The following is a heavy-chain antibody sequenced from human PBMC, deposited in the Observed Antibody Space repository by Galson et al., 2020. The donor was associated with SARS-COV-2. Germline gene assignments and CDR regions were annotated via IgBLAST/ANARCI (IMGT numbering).Heavy chain of an antibody. CDR3: ARDRKAMSTFWGVIVDAFGL. CDR2: IYNSGTS. V-gene: IGHV4-31*03. J-gene: IGHJ3*01. D-gene: IGHD3-16*02. Sequence: SETLSLTCTVSGGSISSGGYYWSWIRQHPGKGLEWIGYIYNSGTSYYNPSLKSRVSISIDTSENQFSLKLSSVTAADTAVYYCARDRKAMSTFWGVIVDAFGLWGKGTLVIGSP. CDR1: GGSISSGGYY.